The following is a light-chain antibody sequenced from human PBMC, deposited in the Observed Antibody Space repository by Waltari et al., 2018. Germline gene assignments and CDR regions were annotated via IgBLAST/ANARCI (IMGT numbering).Light chain of an antibody. CDR3: QQYYNTPPT. V-gene: IGKV4-1*01. CDR1: HNLLYNSNNRSS. CDR2: WAS. Sequence: DIVMTQSPDSLAVSLGERATINCKSSHNLLYNSNNRSSLAWFQQRARQPPKLLIYWASTRESGVPVRFSGSGSGTDFTLTINNLQAEDVAVYYCQQYYNTPPTFGPGTTVQIK. J-gene: IGKJ3*01.